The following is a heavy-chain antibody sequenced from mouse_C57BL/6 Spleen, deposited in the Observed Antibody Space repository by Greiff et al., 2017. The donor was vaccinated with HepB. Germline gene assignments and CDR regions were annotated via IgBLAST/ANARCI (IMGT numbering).Heavy chain of an antibody. V-gene: IGHV1-59*01. CDR3: ARRTTDWYFDV. J-gene: IGHJ1*03. Sequence: QVQLQQPGAELVRPGTSVKLSCKASGYTFTSYWMHWVKQRPGQGLEWIGVIDPSDSYTNYNQKFKGKATLTVDTSSSTAYMQLSSLTSEDSEVYYCARRTTDWYFDVWGTGTTVTVSS. CDR1: GYTFTSYW. D-gene: IGHD1-1*01. CDR2: IDPSDSYT.